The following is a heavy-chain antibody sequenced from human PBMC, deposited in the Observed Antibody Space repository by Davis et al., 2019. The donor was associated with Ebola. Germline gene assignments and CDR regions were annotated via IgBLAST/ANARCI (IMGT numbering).Heavy chain of an antibody. J-gene: IGHJ4*02. CDR2: INPNSGGT. CDR1: GYTFTGYY. D-gene: IGHD6-13*01. CDR3: ARRYSSSPDSELDY. V-gene: IGHV1-2*06. Sequence: AASVKVSCNASGYTFTGYYMHWVRQAPGQGLEWMGRINPNSGGTNYAQKFQGRITMTRDTSISTAYMELSRLRSDDTAVYYCARRYSSSPDSELDYWGQGTLVTVSS.